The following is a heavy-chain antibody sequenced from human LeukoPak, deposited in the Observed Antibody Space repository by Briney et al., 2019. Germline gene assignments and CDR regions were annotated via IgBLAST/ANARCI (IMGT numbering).Heavy chain of an antibody. CDR3: ARLRGLGPSDAFDI. CDR2: IYTSGST. V-gene: IGHV4-4*07. CDR1: GGSISSYY. Sequence: SETLSLTCTVSGGSISSYYWSWIRQPAGKVLEYIGRIYTSGSTSYNPSLKSRVTISVDTSKNQFSLKLSSVTAADTAVYYCARLRGLGPSDAFDIWGQGTMVTVSS. D-gene: IGHD2-15*01. J-gene: IGHJ3*02.